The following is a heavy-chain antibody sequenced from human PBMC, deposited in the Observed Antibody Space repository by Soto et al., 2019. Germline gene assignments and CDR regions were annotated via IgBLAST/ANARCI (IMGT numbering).Heavy chain of an antibody. CDR2: TIPVFNTA. CDR3: ARGVYGSGNYYTGPSAFDI. Sequence: QVQLEQSGAEVKKPGSSVKVSCKASGGTLSDHGVAWLRQAPGQGLEWMGGTIPVFNTAKYAQKFQGIVTVTADKFTNIAYMEVSSLGSEDTAFYFCARGVYGSGNYYTGPSAFDIWGQGTVVIVSS. D-gene: IGHD3-10*01. J-gene: IGHJ3*02. CDR1: GGTLSDHG. V-gene: IGHV1-69*06.